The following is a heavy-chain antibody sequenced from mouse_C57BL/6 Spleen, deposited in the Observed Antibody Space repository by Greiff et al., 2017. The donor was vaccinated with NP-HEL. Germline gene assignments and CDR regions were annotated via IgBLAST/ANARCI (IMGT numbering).Heavy chain of an antibody. D-gene: IGHD2-3*01. CDR2: IDPETGGT. CDR3: TRGGIYDGFYYFDY. CDR1: GYTFTDYE. V-gene: IGHV1-15*01. Sequence: QVHVKQSGAELVRPGASVTLSCKASGYTFTDYEMHWVKQTPVHGLEWIGAIDPETGGTAYNQKFKGKAILTADKSSSTAYMELRSLTSEDSAVYYCTRGGIYDGFYYFDYWGQGTTLTVSS. J-gene: IGHJ2*01.